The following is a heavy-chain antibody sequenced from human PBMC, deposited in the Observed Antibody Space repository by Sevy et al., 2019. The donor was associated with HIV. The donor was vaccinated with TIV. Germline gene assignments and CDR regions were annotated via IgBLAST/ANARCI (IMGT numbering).Heavy chain of an antibody. CDR3: AKGIGYSGYETDY. V-gene: IGHV3-23*01. Sequence: GGSLRLSCAASGFTFSSYAMSWVRQAPGKGLEWVSAIGGSGISTYYGNSVKGRFTISRDDSKNTLFLQMNNLRAEDTAVFYCAKGIGYSGYETDYWGQGTLVTVSS. D-gene: IGHD5-12*01. CDR2: IGGSGIST. CDR1: GFTFSSYA. J-gene: IGHJ4*02.